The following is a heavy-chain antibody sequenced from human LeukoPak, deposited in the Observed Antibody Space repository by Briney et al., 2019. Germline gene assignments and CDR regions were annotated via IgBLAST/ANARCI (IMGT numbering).Heavy chain of an antibody. D-gene: IGHD2-15*01. CDR1: GDSISSGNYY. Sequence: SQTLSLTCTVSGDSISSGNYYWPWIRQPAGKGLEWIGRIYTSGSTDYNPALKGRVTISSDTSNNQFSLNLKSVTAADTAVYYCARDAPTAYCSGGTCYFDYWGQGTLVTVSS. V-gene: IGHV4-61*02. CDR2: IYTSGST. J-gene: IGHJ4*02. CDR3: ARDAPTAYCSGGTCYFDY.